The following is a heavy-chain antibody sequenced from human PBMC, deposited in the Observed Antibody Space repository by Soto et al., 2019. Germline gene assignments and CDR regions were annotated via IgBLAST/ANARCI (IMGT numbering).Heavy chain of an antibody. CDR3: ARHPSDFWFDP. CDR2: IYYSGST. Sequence: SETLSLTCTVSGGSIGSYFWGWIRQPPGKGLEWIGSIYYSGSTYYNPSLKSRVTVSVDTSKNQFSLKLSSVTAADTAVYYCARHPSDFWFDPWGQGTLVTVSS. D-gene: IGHD2-21*02. J-gene: IGHJ5*02. CDR1: GGSIGSYF. V-gene: IGHV4-39*01.